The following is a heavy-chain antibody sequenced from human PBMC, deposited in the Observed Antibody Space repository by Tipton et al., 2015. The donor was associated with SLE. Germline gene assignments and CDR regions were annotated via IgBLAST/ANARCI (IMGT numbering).Heavy chain of an antibody. V-gene: IGHV4-59*01. CDR3: ARVGGSAFDI. CDR1: GGSIRNYY. Sequence: LRLSCTVSGGSIRNYYWSWIRQPPGKGLEWIGLIYSSGNTKNNPSLKSRVTISVDTSKNQFSLKLSSVTTADTAVYYCARVGGSAFDIWGRGTMVSVSS. J-gene: IGHJ3*02. D-gene: IGHD1-14*01. CDR2: IYSSGNT.